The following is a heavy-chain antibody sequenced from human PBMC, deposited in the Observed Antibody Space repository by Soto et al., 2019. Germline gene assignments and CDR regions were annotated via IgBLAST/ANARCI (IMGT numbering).Heavy chain of an antibody. D-gene: IGHD2-15*01. Sequence: GGSLRLSCAASGFTFSSYAMSWVRQAPGKGLEWVSAISGSGGSTYYADSVKGRFTISRDNSKNTLYLQMNSLRAEDTAVYYCAKVNMDIVVVVAATPFDYWGQGTLVTVSS. CDR3: AKVNMDIVVVVAATPFDY. CDR1: GFTFSSYA. J-gene: IGHJ4*02. V-gene: IGHV3-23*01. CDR2: ISGSGGST.